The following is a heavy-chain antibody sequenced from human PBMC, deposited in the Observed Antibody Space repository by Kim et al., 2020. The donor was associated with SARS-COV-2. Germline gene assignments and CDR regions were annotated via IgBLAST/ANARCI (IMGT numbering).Heavy chain of an antibody. V-gene: IGHV3-23*01. CDR2: TSGSGVSA. CDR1: GFTFSPYA. CDR3: VKSLDSGGHNFGCGGDY. J-gene: IGHJ4*02. D-gene: IGHD2-21*01. Sequence: GGSLRLSCVASGFTFSPYAMTWVRQAPGKGLEWVSSTSGSGVSAYYADSVKGRFTISRDNSKNTLYLQMAGLRGDDTALYYCVKSLDSGGHNFGCGGDYWGQGTLVTVSS.